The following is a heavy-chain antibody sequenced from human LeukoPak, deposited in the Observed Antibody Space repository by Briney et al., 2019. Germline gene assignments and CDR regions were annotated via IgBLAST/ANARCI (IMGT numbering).Heavy chain of an antibody. CDR2: IWYDGSNK. V-gene: IGHV3-33*01. D-gene: IGHD5-12*01. CDR3: ARGWLNYYYGMDV. CDR1: GFTFSSYG. Sequence: GGSLRLSCAASGFTFSSYGIHWVRQAPGKGLEWVAVIWYDGSNKYYADSVKGRFTISRDNPKNTLYLQMNSLRAEDTAVYYCARGWLNYYYGMDVWGQGTTVTVSS. J-gene: IGHJ6*02.